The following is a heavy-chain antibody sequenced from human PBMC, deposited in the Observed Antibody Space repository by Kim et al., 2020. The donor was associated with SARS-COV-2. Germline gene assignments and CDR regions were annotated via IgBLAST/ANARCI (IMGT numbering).Heavy chain of an antibody. CDR1: GGSISSYY. J-gene: IGHJ4*02. CDR3: ARHPLTTVEPEYYFDY. D-gene: IGHD4-17*01. V-gene: IGHV4-59*08. CDR2: IYYSGST. Sequence: SETLSLTCTVSGGSISSYYWSWIRQPPGKGLEWIGYIYYSGSTNYNPSLKSRVTISVDTSKNQFSLKLSSVTAADTAVYYCARHPLTTVEPEYYFDYWGQGTLVTVSS.